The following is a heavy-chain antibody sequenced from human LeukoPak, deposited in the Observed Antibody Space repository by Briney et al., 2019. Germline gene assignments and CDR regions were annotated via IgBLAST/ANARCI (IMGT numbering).Heavy chain of an antibody. D-gene: IGHD6-13*01. CDR1: GYTCTSYY. Sequence: ASVKVSCKASGYTCTSYYIHWVRQATGQGLEWMGRINPNSGGTNYEEKFQGRVTMTRDTSINTVYVEVSSLRSDDTAVYYCARDGLYTSRLYEFDYWGQGTLVTVSS. J-gene: IGHJ4*02. V-gene: IGHV1-2*06. CDR3: ARDGLYTSRLYEFDY. CDR2: INPNSGGT.